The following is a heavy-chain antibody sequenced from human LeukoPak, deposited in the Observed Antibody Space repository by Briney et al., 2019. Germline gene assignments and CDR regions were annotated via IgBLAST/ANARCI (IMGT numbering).Heavy chain of an antibody. V-gene: IGHV1-69*05. CDR3: ARVAYDFWSGYYTDYYYYYYMDV. D-gene: IGHD3-3*01. J-gene: IGHJ6*03. CDR2: IIPIFGTA. CDR1: GGTFSSYA. Sequence: SVKVSCKASGGTFSSYAISWVRQAPGQGLEWMGGIIPIFGTANYAQKFQGRVTITTDESTSTAYMELSSLRSEDTAVYYYARVAYDFWSGYYTDYYYYYYMDVWGKGTTVTVSS.